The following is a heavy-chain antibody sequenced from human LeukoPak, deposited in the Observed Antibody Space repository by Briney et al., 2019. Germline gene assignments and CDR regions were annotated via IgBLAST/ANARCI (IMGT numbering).Heavy chain of an antibody. CDR1: GFTFSNAW. D-gene: IGHD4-17*01. CDR3: TTDRRVTTSSYYYYMDV. V-gene: IGHV3-15*01. Sequence: GGSLRLSCAASGFTFSNAWMSWVRQAPGKGLEWVGRIKSKTDGGTTDYAAPVKGRFTISRDDSKNTLYLQMNSLKTEDTAVYYCTTDRRVTTSSYYYYMDVWGKGTTVTISS. CDR2: IKSKTDGGTT. J-gene: IGHJ6*03.